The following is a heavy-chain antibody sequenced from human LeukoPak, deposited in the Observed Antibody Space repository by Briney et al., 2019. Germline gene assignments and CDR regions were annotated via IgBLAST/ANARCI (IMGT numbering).Heavy chain of an antibody. Sequence: SETLSLTCAVYGGSFSGYYWSWIRQPPGKGLEWIGEINHSGSTNYNPSPKSRVTISLDTSKNQFSLKLTSVTAADTAVYYCGRGRRLYGSGSYYPPHPFDIWGQGTMVTVSS. V-gene: IGHV4-34*01. CDR2: INHSGST. CDR3: GRGRRLYGSGSYYPPHPFDI. CDR1: GGSFSGYY. D-gene: IGHD3-10*01. J-gene: IGHJ3*02.